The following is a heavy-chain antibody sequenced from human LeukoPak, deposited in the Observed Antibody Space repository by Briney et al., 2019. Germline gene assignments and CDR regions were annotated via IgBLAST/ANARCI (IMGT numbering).Heavy chain of an antibody. D-gene: IGHD3-10*01. CDR1: GFTFSNYS. CDR3: AKAGPGGVLLWFGELLWA. CDR2: ISSSTSYI. Sequence: GGSLRLSCVASGFTFSNYSMNWVRQAPGKGLEWVSSISSSTSYIYYAESVKGRFTISRDNAKNSLYLQMNSLRAEDTAVYYCAKAGPGGVLLWFGELLWAWGQGTLVTVSS. J-gene: IGHJ5*02. V-gene: IGHV3-21*04.